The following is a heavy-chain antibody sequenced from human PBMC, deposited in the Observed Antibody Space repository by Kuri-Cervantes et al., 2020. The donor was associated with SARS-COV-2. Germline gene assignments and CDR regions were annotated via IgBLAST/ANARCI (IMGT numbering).Heavy chain of an antibody. Sequence: GGSLRLSCAASGFTFSSYSMNWVRQAPGKGLQWVASISSSGSYIHYADSVRGRFTISRDNAKDSVYLQMNSLRADDTAVYYCVRDHDFWSGYSTGPLDYWGQGTLVTVSS. CDR1: GFTFSSYS. V-gene: IGHV3-21*01. J-gene: IGHJ4*02. D-gene: IGHD3-3*01. CDR2: ISSSGSYI. CDR3: VRDHDFWSGYSTGPLDY.